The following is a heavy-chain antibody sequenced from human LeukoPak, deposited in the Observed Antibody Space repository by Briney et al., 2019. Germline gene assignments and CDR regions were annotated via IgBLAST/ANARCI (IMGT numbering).Heavy chain of an antibody. CDR2: IIPIFGTA. V-gene: IGHV1-69*13. J-gene: IGHJ4*02. Sequence: SVKVSCKASGGTFISYAISWVRQAPGQGREWMGGIIPIFGTANYAQKFQGRVTITADESTSTAYMELSSLRSEDTAVYCCARDNWGGYASGSGDSSGYPIDYWGQGTLVTVSS. CDR1: GGTFISYA. D-gene: IGHD3-22*01. CDR3: ARDNWGGYASGSGDSSGYPIDY.